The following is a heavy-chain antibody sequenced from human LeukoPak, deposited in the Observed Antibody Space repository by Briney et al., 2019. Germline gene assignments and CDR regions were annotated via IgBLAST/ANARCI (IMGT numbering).Heavy chain of an antibody. J-gene: IGHJ4*02. CDR2: MNPNSGNT. CDR1: GYTFTRYD. D-gene: IGHD3-9*01. Sequence: GASVKVSCKASGYTFTRYDINWVRQATGQGVEWMGWMNPNSGNTGYAQKFQGRVTMTRNTSISTAYMELSSLRSEDTAVYYCARGRVGGLRYFDWLPSREYYFDYWGRGTLVTVSS. V-gene: IGHV1-8*01. CDR3: ARGRVGGLRYFDWLPSREYYFDY.